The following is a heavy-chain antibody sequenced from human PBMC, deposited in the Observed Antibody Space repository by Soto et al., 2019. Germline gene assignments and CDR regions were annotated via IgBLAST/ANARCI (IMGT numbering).Heavy chain of an antibody. CDR3: AREGGSGSYYNLSDYYYYMDV. J-gene: IGHJ6*03. CDR1: GYTFSGDY. D-gene: IGHD3-10*01. Sequence: ASVQGACKASGYTFSGDYVHWVRQATGQGLEGMGWISPNSGGTNYAQKFHGWVTMTRDTSISTAYMELSRLRADDTAVYYCAREGGSGSYYNLSDYYYYMDVRGKGTTVTVSS. V-gene: IGHV1-2*04. CDR2: ISPNSGGT.